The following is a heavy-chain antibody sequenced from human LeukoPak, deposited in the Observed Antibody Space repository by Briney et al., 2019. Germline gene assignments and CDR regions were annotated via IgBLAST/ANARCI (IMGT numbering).Heavy chain of an antibody. D-gene: IGHD6-13*01. Sequence: ASVKVSCKASGGTFSSYTISWVRQAPGQGLEWMGWISAYNGNTNYAQKLQGRVTMTTDTSTSTAYMELRSLRSDDTAVYYCASGYSSSWSAFDIWGQGTMVTVSS. CDR1: GGTFSSYT. V-gene: IGHV1-18*01. CDR3: ASGYSSSWSAFDI. J-gene: IGHJ3*02. CDR2: ISAYNGNT.